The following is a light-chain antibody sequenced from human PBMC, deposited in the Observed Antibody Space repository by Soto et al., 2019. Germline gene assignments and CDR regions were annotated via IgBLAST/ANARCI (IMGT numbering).Light chain of an antibody. CDR2: EGN. V-gene: IGLV2-23*01. CDR1: SSNIGNNY. J-gene: IGLJ2*01. Sequence: QAVVTQPPSVSAAPGQKVTISCSGSSSNIGNNYVSWYQQRPGKAPKRMIYEGNKRPSGVSSRFSGSKSGNTASLRISGLQAEDEADYYCCSYAGSSTLVFGGGTKLTVL. CDR3: CSYAGSSTLV.